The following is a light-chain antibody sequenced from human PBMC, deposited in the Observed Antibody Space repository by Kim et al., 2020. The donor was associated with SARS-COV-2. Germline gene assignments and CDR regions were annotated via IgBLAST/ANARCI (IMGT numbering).Light chain of an antibody. Sequence: DIQMTQSPSTLSASVGDIVTITCRASQNMSDWLAWYQQKPWKAPNLLIQKASILQSGVPSRFSGSGSGTEFTLTISSLQPDDFATYYCQQYKSYSRTFGQGTKVDIK. J-gene: IGKJ1*01. CDR2: KAS. CDR1: QNMSDW. V-gene: IGKV1-5*03. CDR3: QQYKSYSRT.